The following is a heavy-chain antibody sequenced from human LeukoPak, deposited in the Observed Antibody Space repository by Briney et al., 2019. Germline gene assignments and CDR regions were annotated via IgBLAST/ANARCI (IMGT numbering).Heavy chain of an antibody. CDR3: AADLSSGWYGGYFDY. CDR1: GFTFTSPA. D-gene: IGHD6-19*01. J-gene: IGHJ4*02. V-gene: IGHV1-58*02. CDR2: IVVGSGNT. Sequence: GTSVKVSCKASGFTFTSPAMQWVRQARGQRLEWIGWIVVGSGNTNYAQKFQERVTITRDMSTSTAYMELRSLRSEDTAVYYCAADLSSGWYGGYFDYWGQGTLVTVSS.